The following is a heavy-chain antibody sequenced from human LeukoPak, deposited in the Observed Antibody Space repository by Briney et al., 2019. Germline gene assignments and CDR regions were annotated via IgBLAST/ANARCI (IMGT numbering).Heavy chain of an antibody. Sequence: SGTLSLTCTVSGGSISSGSYYWSWIRQPAGKGLEWIGRIYTSGSTNYNPSLKSRVTISVDTSKNQFSLKLSSVTAADTAVYYCVRDVEVEQLWWFDPWGQGTLVTVSS. CDR1: GGSISSGSYY. J-gene: IGHJ5*02. CDR3: VRDVEVEQLWWFDP. CDR2: IYTSGST. D-gene: IGHD6-6*01. V-gene: IGHV4-61*02.